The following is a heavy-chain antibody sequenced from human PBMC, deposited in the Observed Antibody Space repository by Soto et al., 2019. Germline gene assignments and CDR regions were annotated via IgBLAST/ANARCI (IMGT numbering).Heavy chain of an antibody. J-gene: IGHJ4*02. V-gene: IGHV4-34*01. CDR3: ARVWRFGVFDY. CDR1: GGSSSGYY. D-gene: IGHD3-10*01. CDR2: INHSGST. Sequence: SETLSLTCAVYGGSSSGYYWSWIRQPPGKGLEWIGEINHSGSTNYNPSLKSRVTISVDTSKNQFSLKLSSVTAADTAVYYCARVWRFGVFDYWGQGTLVTVS.